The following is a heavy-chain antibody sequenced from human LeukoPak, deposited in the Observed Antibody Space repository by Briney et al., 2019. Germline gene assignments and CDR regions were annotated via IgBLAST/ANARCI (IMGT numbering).Heavy chain of an antibody. CDR1: GGTFSSYT. Sequence: SVKVSCKASGGTFSSYTISWVRQAPGQGLEWMGRIIPILGIANYAQKFQGRVTITADKSTSTAYMELSSLRSEDTAVYYCARGYDFWSGFDYWGQGTLVTVSP. J-gene: IGHJ4*02. V-gene: IGHV1-69*02. D-gene: IGHD3-3*01. CDR2: IIPILGIA. CDR3: ARGYDFWSGFDY.